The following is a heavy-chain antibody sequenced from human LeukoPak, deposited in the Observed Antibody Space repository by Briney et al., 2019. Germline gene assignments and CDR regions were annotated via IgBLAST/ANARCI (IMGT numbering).Heavy chain of an antibody. CDR2: ISAGNDNT. V-gene: IGHV1-3*01. CDR3: ARVMTTVTTFLGY. J-gene: IGHJ4*02. Sequence: ASVKVSCKASGNTFTTYAFHWVRQAPGQRLEWMGWISAGNDNTKSSRKFQDRVTITRDTSASTAYMELSRLRSDDTAVYYCARVMTTVTTFLGYWGQGTLVTVSS. D-gene: IGHD4-17*01. CDR1: GNTFTTYA.